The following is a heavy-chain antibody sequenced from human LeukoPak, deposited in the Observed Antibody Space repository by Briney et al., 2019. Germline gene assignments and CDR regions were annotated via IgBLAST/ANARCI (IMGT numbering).Heavy chain of an antibody. CDR3: ARQGTAMVDYYFDY. V-gene: IGHV4-59*08. CDR2: ISYSGST. Sequence: PSETLSLTCTVSGGSISNYFWTWIRQSPGKGLEWIGYISYSGSTTYNPSLKSRVALSLDTSKSQFSLKLSSVTAADTAVYYCARQGTAMVDYYFDYWGQGTLVTVSS. J-gene: IGHJ4*02. CDR1: GGSISNYF. D-gene: IGHD5-18*01.